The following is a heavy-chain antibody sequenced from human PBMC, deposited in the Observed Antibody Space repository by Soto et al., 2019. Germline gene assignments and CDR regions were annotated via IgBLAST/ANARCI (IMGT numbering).Heavy chain of an antibody. CDR2: IPYDGSKK. V-gene: IGHV3-30*03. CDR3: ATLAAARRGLDV. J-gene: IGHJ6*02. D-gene: IGHD6-13*01. CDR1: GFPFSIYG. Sequence: QVQLVESGGGVVQPGRSLRLSCAASGFPFSIYGMHWVRQAPGKGLEWVALIPYDGSKKYYADSVKGRFTISRDNSKHPLYLQMNSLSAEDTAVYYCATLAAARRGLDVWGQGTTVTVSS.